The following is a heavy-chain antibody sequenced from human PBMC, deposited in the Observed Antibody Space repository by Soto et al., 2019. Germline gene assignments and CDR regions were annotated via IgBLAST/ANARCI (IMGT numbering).Heavy chain of an antibody. Sequence: GESLKISCKGSGYSFTSYWISWVRQMPGKGLERMGRIDPSDSYTNYSPSFQGHVTISADKSISTAYLQWSSLKASDTAMYYCARRRDNGAYGGVYYYYGMDVWGQGTTVTVSS. CDR1: GYSFTSYW. CDR2: IDPSDSYT. CDR3: ARRRDNGAYGGVYYYYGMDV. J-gene: IGHJ6*02. V-gene: IGHV5-10-1*01. D-gene: IGHD4-17*01.